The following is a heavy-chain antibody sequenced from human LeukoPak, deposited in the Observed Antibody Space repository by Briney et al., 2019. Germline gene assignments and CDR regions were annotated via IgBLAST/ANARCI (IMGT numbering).Heavy chain of an antibody. CDR2: ISSSGSTI. J-gene: IGHJ4*02. CDR1: GFTFSSYE. V-gene: IGHV3-48*03. Sequence: GGSLILSCAASGFTFSSYEMNWVRQAPGKGLEWVSYISSSGSTIYYADSVKGRFTISRDNDKNSLYLEMNSLRAEETAVYYCARVNWFDYWGQGTLVTVSS. D-gene: IGHD1-1*01. CDR3: ARVNWFDY.